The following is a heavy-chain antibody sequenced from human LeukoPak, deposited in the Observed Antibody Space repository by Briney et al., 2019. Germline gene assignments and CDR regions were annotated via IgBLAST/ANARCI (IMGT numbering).Heavy chain of an antibody. CDR1: VGSISSSSYY. CDR3: ARVRCSSTSCYYYYMDV. V-gene: IGHV4-39*07. D-gene: IGHD2-2*01. CDR2: IYYSGST. Sequence: PSETLSLTCTVSVGSISSSSYYWGWIRQPPGKGLEWIGSIYYSGSTYYNPSLKSRVTISVDTSKNQFSLKLSSVTAADTAVYYCARVRCSSTSCYYYYMDVWGKGTTVTISS. J-gene: IGHJ6*03.